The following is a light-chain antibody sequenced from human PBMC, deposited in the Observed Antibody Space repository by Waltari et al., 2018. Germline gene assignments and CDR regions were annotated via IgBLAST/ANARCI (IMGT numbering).Light chain of an antibody. CDR3: QSADSSGTHQV. Sequence: SYELTQPPSVSVSPGQTARITCSGDALPKQYAYWYQQKPGQAPVLVIYKDSERPSGIPGRFSGSSSGTTVTLTISGVQAEDEADYYCQSADSSGTHQVFGGGTKLTVL. V-gene: IGLV3-25*03. J-gene: IGLJ2*01. CDR2: KDS. CDR1: ALPKQY.